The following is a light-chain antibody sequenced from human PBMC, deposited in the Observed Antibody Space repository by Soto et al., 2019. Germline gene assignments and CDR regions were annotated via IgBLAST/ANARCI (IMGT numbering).Light chain of an antibody. CDR1: QDINNY. V-gene: IGKV1-33*01. J-gene: IGKJ4*01. CDR2: DAS. Sequence: DIQMTQSPSSVSASVGDRVTITCRASQDINNYLNWYQQKPGKAPKLLIFDASSVETGVPSRFSGSGSGTHFTFTISSLEPEDIATYHCQQYEDLPLTFGGGTRVELK. CDR3: QQYEDLPLT.